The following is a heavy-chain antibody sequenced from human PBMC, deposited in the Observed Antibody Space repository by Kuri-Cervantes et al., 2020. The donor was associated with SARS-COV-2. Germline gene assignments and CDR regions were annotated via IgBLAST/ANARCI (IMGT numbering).Heavy chain of an antibody. J-gene: IGHJ6*03. Sequence: GESLKISCAASGFTFSSYSMNWVRQAPGKGLEWVSSISSSSSYIYYADSVKGRFTISRDNSKNTLYLQMNSLRAEDTAVYYCAKWGGTYYDFWSGPYYMDVWGKGTTVTVSS. CDR2: ISSSSSYI. V-gene: IGHV3-21*01. CDR1: GFTFSSYS. D-gene: IGHD3-3*01. CDR3: AKWGGTYYDFWSGPYYMDV.